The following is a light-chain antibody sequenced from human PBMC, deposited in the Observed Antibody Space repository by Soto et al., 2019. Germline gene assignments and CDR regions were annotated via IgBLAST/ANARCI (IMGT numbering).Light chain of an antibody. CDR1: SSDVGGYNF. J-gene: IGLJ2*01. V-gene: IGLV2-14*01. Sequence: QSALTQPASVSGSPGQSITISCTGTSSDVGGYNFVSWYQQHPGKAPKLMIYEVSNRPSGVSNRFSASKSGNTASLTISGLQAEDEADYYCSSYTSNSSLVVFGGGTKVTVL. CDR3: SSYTSNSSLVV. CDR2: EVS.